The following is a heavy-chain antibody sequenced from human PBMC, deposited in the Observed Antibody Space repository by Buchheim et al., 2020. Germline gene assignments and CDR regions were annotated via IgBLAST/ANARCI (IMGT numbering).Heavy chain of an antibody. CDR2: INPSGGST. D-gene: IGHD4-11*01. Sequence: QVQLVQSGAEVKKPGASVKVSCKASGYTFTSYYMHWVRQAPGQGLEWMGIINPSGGSTSYAQKFQGRATMTREPSTSPVYMELSSLRSEDTAVYYCARLYSNYFHFDYWGQGTL. CDR3: ARLYSNYFHFDY. J-gene: IGHJ4*02. V-gene: IGHV1-46*01. CDR1: GYTFTSYY.